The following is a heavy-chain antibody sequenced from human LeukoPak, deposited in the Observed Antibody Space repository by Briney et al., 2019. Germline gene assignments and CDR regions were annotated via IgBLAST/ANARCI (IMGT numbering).Heavy chain of an antibody. Sequence: PGGSLPLSCTVCGLTFRTYDKHWVRQAPGKGLEYVSAIGTNGISTYYADAVRDRFIISRDNSKNTLYLQMTSLKTEDTAVYYCVKGSQVFYSPAFYYWGQGTLVTVSS. D-gene: IGHD4-11*01. CDR1: GLTFRTYD. CDR2: IGTNGIST. CDR3: VKGSQVFYSPAFYY. V-gene: IGHV3-64D*06. J-gene: IGHJ4*02.